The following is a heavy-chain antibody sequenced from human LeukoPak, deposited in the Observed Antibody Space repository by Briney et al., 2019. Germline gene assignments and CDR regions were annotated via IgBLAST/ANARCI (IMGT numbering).Heavy chain of an antibody. CDR1: GFTFGSYA. V-gene: IGHV3-23*01. J-gene: IGHJ4*02. D-gene: IGHD6-6*01. Sequence: PGGSLSLSCATSGFTFGSYAMNWVRQAPGKGLEWVSGLSYSGASTYYGDSVKGRFTISRDNAESTLYLQMNSLRAEDTAVYYCARSISSSSSFDYWGQGTLVTVSS. CDR2: LSYSGAST. CDR3: ARSISSSSSFDY.